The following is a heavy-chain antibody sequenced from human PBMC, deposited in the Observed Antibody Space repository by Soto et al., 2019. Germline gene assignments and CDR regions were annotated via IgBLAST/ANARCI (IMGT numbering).Heavy chain of an antibody. J-gene: IGHJ4*02. CDR2: LHADNGDT. D-gene: IGHD1-1*01. CDR1: GYTMNKYN. CDR3: ARDGDNRAHFDY. V-gene: IGHV1-3*01. Sequence: QVQLVQSGAEVKRPGASVKISCKASGYTMNKYNMHWVRQAPGQSLEWMGWLHADNGDTKYSPRFRGRVTLNWDTSASTAYMELSSLRSEDTAMYYCARDGDNRAHFDYWGQGTLVSVSS.